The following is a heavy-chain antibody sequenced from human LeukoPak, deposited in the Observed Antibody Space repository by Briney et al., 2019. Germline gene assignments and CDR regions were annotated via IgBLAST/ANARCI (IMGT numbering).Heavy chain of an antibody. J-gene: IGHJ6*02. V-gene: IGHV1-24*01. CDR3: AREEWVYDYVWGSYRPYYYYGMDV. Sequence: ASVKVSCKVSGYTLTELSMHWVRQAPGKGLEWVGGFDPEDGETIYAQKFQGRVTMTEDTSTDTAYMELSSLRSEDTAVYYCAREEWVYDYVWGSYRPYYYYGMDVWGQGTTVTVPS. CDR2: FDPEDGET. CDR1: GYTLTELS. D-gene: IGHD3-16*02.